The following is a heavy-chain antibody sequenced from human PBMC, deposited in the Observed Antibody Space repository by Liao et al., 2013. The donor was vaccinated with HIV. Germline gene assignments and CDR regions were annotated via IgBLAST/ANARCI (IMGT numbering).Heavy chain of an antibody. CDR3: ARDSFASFDY. D-gene: IGHD2-2*01. CDR2: IYASGST. J-gene: IGHJ4*02. V-gene: IGHV4-61*02. CDR1: GGSISSAGYY. Sequence: QVQLQESGPGLVKPSQTLSLTCTVSGGSISSAGYYWGWIRQPAGKGLEWIGRIYASGSTNYNPSLKSRVTISVDTSKSQFSLNLTSVTAADTAAYYCARDSFASFDYWGQGTLGHRLL.